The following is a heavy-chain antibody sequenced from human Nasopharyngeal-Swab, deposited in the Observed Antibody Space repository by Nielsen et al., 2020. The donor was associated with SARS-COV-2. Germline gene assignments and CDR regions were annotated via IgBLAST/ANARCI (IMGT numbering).Heavy chain of an antibody. CDR2: IKGKTDGGTT. Sequence: GESLKISCAASGFTFSNAWMSWVRQAPGKGLEWVGRIKGKTDGGTTDYAAPVKGRFTISRDDSKNTLYLQMNSLKTEDTAVYYCTTDPSPVDSYWGQGTLVTVSS. V-gene: IGHV3-15*01. J-gene: IGHJ4*02. D-gene: IGHD3-9*01. CDR3: TTDPSPVDSY. CDR1: GFTFSNAW.